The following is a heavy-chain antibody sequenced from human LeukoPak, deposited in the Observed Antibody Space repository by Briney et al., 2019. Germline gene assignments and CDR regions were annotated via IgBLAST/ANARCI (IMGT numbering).Heavy chain of an antibody. CDR1: GFSFSDYY. Sequence: GGSLRLSCAASGFSFSDYYMTWIRQAPGKGLEWVSHISRGSGSSIYYADSVKGRFTISRDNAKNSLYLQMNSLRVEDTAVYYCARDLTPLVRSDFWGQGTLVTVSS. CDR2: ISRGSGSSI. CDR3: ARDLTPLVRSDF. V-gene: IGHV3-11*04. D-gene: IGHD3-10*01. J-gene: IGHJ4*02.